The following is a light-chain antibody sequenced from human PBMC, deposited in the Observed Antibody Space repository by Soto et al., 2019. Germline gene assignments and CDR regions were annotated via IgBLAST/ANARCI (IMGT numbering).Light chain of an antibody. CDR3: LQHYAFPFT. CDR2: TIS. CDR1: QDIGTS. J-gene: IGKJ3*01. V-gene: IGKV1-17*01. Sequence: DIQMTQSPSSLSASVGGRVTITCRASQDIGTSLDWFQQKPGTAPKRLIYTISDLQSGVPSRFSDGGSGTEFTLTISSLQPEDSATYYCLQHYAFPFTFGPGTKVHV.